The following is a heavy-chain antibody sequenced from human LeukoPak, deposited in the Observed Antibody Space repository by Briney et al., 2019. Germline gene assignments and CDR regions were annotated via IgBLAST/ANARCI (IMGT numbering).Heavy chain of an antibody. CDR3: ATKYSGYDYARSYYFDY. CDR1: GDSITGYF. V-gene: IGHV4-4*07. J-gene: IGHJ4*02. CDR2: IHGRGSS. Sequence: PSETLSLTCTVSGDSITGYFWSWIRQPAGRGLEWIGRIHGRGSSNYNPSLKSRVTISVGTSKNQFSLKLSSVTAADTAVYYCATKYSGYDYARSYYFDYWGQGALVTVSS. D-gene: IGHD5-12*01.